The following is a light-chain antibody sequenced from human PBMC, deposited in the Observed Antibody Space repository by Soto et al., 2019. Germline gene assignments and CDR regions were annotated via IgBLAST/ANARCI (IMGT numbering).Light chain of an antibody. CDR2: AAT. Sequence: DIQMTQSPSSLSASVGDRVTITCRASQSVSRYVNWYQQKPGKAPKFLIYAATSLQSGAPSRFSGSGSGTDFTLTISSLQPEDFATYYCQQSSSTPRTFGQGTRVEIK. V-gene: IGKV1-39*01. J-gene: IGKJ1*01. CDR3: QQSSSTPRT. CDR1: QSVSRY.